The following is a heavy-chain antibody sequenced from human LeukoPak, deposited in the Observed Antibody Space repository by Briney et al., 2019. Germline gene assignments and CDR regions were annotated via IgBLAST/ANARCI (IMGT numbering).Heavy chain of an antibody. J-gene: IGHJ4*02. CDR2: ISGSGGST. V-gene: IGHV3-23*01. CDR3: AKDRFGGNSPYYFDY. D-gene: IGHD4-23*01. Sequence: GGSLRLSCAASGFTFSSYAVSWVRQAPGKGLEWVSAISGSGGSTYYADSVKGRFTISRGNSKNTLYLQMNSLRAEDTAVYYCAKDRFGGNSPYYFDYWGQGTLVTVSS. CDR1: GFTFSSYA.